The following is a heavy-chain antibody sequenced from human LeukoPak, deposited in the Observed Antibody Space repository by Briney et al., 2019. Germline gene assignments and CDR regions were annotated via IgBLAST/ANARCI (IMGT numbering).Heavy chain of an antibody. CDR3: ARALYDSSGHYSHFDY. V-gene: IGHV3-48*03. D-gene: IGHD3-22*01. Sequence: PGGSLRLSCAASGFTFSSYEMNWVRQAPGKGLEWGSYISSSGSTIYYADSVKGRLTISRDNAKNSLYLQMNSLRAEDTAVYYCARALYDSSGHYSHFDYWGQGTLVTVSS. CDR2: ISSSGSTI. CDR1: GFTFSSYE. J-gene: IGHJ4*02.